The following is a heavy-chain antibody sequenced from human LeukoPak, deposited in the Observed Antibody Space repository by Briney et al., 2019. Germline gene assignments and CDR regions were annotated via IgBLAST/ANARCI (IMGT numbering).Heavy chain of an antibody. J-gene: IGHJ4*02. D-gene: IGHD6-6*01. CDR1: GFTFSNAW. CDR3: ATDKGARDS. CDR2: IKSKADGGAA. V-gene: IGHV3-15*01. Sequence: GGSLRLSCAASGFTFSNAWKSWVRQPPGKGLEWVGRIKSKADGGAADYVAPVKGRFTISRDDSQNTLYLQMTSLKTEDTAVYYCATDKGARDSWGRGTLVTVSS.